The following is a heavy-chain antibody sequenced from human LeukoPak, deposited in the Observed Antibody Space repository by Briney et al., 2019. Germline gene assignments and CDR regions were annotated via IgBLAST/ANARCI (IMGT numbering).Heavy chain of an antibody. CDR2: IYSGSSST. CDR1: GFTVSSNY. CDR3: ARVGSGWYDFDY. V-gene: IGHV3-53*04. Sequence: GGSLRLSCAASGFTVSSNYMSWVRQAPGKGLEWVSVIYSGSSSTYYTDPAKGRFTISRHNSKNTLYLQMNSLRAEDTAVYYCARVGSGWYDFDYWGQGTLVTVSS. J-gene: IGHJ4*02. D-gene: IGHD6-19*01.